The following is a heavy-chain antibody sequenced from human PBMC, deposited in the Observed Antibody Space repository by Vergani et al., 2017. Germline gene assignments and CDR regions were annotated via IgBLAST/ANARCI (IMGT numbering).Heavy chain of an antibody. D-gene: IGHD5-12*01. CDR2: TYNSGNG. Sequence: QMQLQESGPGLVKASETLSLTCTVSGDSTISRSYYWGWIRQPPGKGLEWIGSTYNSGNGDSSSSLKSRVTISADTSKNQFSLRLTSVTAADTAVYYCAKVEDIVVDNMFDSWGQGILVTVSS. CDR1: GDSTISRSYY. CDR3: AKVEDIVVDNMFDS. J-gene: IGHJ5*01. V-gene: IGHV4-39*01.